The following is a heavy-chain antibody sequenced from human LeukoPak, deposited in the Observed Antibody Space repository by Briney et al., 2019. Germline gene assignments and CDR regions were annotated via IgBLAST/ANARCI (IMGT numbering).Heavy chain of an antibody. CDR1: GGSISSGDYY. J-gene: IGHJ6*02. CDR2: IYYSGST. D-gene: IGHD2-21*02. V-gene: IGHV4-30-4*01. CDR3: ARGCGGDCPHYYYYGMDV. Sequence: SETLSLTCTVSGGSISSGDYYWSWIRQPPGKGLEWIGYIYYSGSTYYNPSLKSRVTISVGTSKNQFSLKLSSVTAADTAVYYCARGCGGDCPHYYYYGMDVWGQGTTVTVSS.